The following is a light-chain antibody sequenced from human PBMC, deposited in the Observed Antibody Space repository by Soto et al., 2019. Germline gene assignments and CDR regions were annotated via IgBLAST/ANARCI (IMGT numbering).Light chain of an antibody. CDR3: QQSYTSLFT. Sequence: DVHVTHSSSTLFAAVGVRVTIAYRASQSISNYLNWYQQKPGKAPNLLIYAASNLQSGVPSRFSGSGSGTDFTLTISSLQPEDFATYFCQQSYTSLFTFGPGTKVDIK. CDR1: QSISNY. CDR2: AAS. J-gene: IGKJ3*01. V-gene: IGKV1-39*01.